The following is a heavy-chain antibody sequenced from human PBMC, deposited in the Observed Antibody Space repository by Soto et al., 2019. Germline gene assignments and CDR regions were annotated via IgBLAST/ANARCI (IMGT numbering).Heavy chain of an antibody. Sequence: EVQLVESGGGLVQPGGSLRLSCAASGLIFSDYHMDWVRQAPGKGLEWVGRIRRKANSYTTEYAASVKGRFTISRDGLKDSLYSQMNSLKSEDTAVCYCAMVGCWSGGRRGRDVWGQGAKVTVSS. CDR1: GLIFSDYH. CDR2: IRRKANSYTT. J-gene: IGHJ6*02. D-gene: IGHD2-15*01. V-gene: IGHV3-72*01. CDR3: AMVGCWSGGRRGRDV.